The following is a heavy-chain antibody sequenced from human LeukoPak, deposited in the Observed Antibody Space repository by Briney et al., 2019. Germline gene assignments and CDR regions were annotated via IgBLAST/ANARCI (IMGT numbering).Heavy chain of an antibody. CDR1: GFNFTNDW. J-gene: IGHJ2*01. CDR3: ARFGFSNSLDFYFDV. D-gene: IGHD6-6*01. Sequence: GESLKISCEASGFNFTNDWIAWVRQTPGEGLDWMGIVYPADSDSKYSPSFQDAVTISADKSTSAAYLEWRSLKASDTATYYCARFGFSNSLDFYFDVWGRGTLVTVSS. V-gene: IGHV5-51*01. CDR2: VYPADSDS.